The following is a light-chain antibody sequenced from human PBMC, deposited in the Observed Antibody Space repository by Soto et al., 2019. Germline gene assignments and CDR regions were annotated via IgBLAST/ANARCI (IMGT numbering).Light chain of an antibody. V-gene: IGKV3-20*01. J-gene: IGKJ1*01. CDR1: QSVSSN. CDR3: QQYGSSPAT. CDR2: GAS. Sequence: EIVMPQSPATLSVSPGDRAPLSCRASQSVSSNLAWYQQKPGHAPRLLIYGASSRATGIPGRFSGSGSGTDFTLTISRLEPEDFAVYYCQQYGSSPATFGQGTKVDIK.